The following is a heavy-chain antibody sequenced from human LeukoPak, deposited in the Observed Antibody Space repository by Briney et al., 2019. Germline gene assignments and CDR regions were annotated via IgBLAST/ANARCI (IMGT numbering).Heavy chain of an antibody. CDR1: GFTFSTYA. CDR2: ISSNGGST. D-gene: IGHD2/OR15-2a*01. V-gene: IGHV3-64D*06. Sequence: GGSLRLSCSASGFTFSTYAMHWVRDAPGGGLEYVSAISSNGGSTYYADSVKGRFTISRDNSKNTLYLQMSSLRAEDTAVYYCVKGNSVKYLPRYGMDLWGKGTTVTVSS. J-gene: IGHJ6*04. CDR3: VKGNSVKYLPRYGMDL.